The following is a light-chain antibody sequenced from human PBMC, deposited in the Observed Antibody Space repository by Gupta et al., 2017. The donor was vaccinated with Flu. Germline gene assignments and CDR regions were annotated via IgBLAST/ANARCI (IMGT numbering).Light chain of an antibody. CDR2: EVS. CDR1: SSDVGTYNR. J-gene: IGLJ1*01. Sequence: SVTISCTGPSSDVGTYNRVSWYQQPPGTAPKLIIYEVSNRPSGVPDRFSGSKSGHTASLTISGLQGEDEADYYCSSYTSSYTFVFGTGTKVTVL. CDR3: SSYTSSYTFV. V-gene: IGLV2-18*02.